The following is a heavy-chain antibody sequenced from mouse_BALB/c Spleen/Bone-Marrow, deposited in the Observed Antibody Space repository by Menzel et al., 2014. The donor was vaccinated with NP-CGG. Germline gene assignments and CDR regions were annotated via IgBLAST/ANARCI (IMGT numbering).Heavy chain of an antibody. J-gene: IGHJ3*01. CDR3: ARSDYRYDPFAY. D-gene: IGHD2-14*01. V-gene: IGHV1-69*01. CDR2: IDTSDSYT. Sequence: QVQLKQSGAELVMPGASVKMSCKASGHTFTDXWXHWVKQRPGQGLEWIGAIDTSDSYTSYNQKFKGKATLTVDESSNAAYMQLSSLTSEDSAVYYCARSDYRYDPFAYWGQGTLVTVSA. CDR1: GHTFTDXW.